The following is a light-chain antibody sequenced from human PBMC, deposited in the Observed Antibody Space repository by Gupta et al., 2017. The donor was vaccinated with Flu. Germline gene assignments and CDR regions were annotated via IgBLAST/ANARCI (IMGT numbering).Light chain of an antibody. CDR3: MQALQTPRT. CDR2: LGS. J-gene: IGKJ1*01. CDR1: QSLLHNNGNTY. Sequence: DIVMTQSPLSLPVTPGEPASISCRSSQSLLHNNGNTYLDWYSQKPGQAPQLLIYLGSNRVSGVPDRFSGRGSGTDFTLKISRVEAEDVGVYYCMQALQTPRTFGQGTKVEIK. V-gene: IGKV2-28*01.